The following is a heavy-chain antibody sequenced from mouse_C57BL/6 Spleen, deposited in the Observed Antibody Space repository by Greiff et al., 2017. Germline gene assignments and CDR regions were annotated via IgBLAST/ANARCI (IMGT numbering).Heavy chain of an antibody. V-gene: IGHV1-52*01. CDR3: ARGGHLGRWYFDF. J-gene: IGHJ1*03. Sequence: QVQLKQPGAELVRPGSSVKLSCKASGYTFTSYWMHWVKQRPIKGLEWIGNIDPSDSETHYNQKFKDKATLTVDKSSSTAYMQLSSLTSEDSAVYYCARGGHLGRWYFDFWGTGTPVTVSS. CDR2: IDPSDSET. CDR1: GYTFTSYW. D-gene: IGHD4-1*01.